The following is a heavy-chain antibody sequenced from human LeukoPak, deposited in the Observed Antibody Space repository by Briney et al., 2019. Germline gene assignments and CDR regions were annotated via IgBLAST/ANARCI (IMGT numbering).Heavy chain of an antibody. D-gene: IGHD6-19*01. CDR3: ARDGQYSGGWYRPGLDY. CDR2: IYTSGST. Sequence: SETLSLICTVSGGSISSYYWSWIRQPAGKGLEWIGRIYTSGSTNYNPSLKSRVTMSVDTSKNQFSLKLSSVTAADTAVYYCARDGQYSGGWYRPGLDYWGQGTLVTVSS. V-gene: IGHV4-4*07. J-gene: IGHJ4*02. CDR1: GGSISSYY.